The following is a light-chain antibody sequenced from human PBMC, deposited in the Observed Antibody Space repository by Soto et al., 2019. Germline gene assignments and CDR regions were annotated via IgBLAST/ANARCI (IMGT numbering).Light chain of an antibody. CDR2: GAS. V-gene: IGKV3-15*01. CDR1: QSVSSK. CDR3: QQYNNWPPIT. J-gene: IGKJ5*01. Sequence: EIVMAQSPATLSVSPGERATLSCRSSQSVSSKLAWYQQKPGQAPRLLIYGASTRATGIPARFSGSGSGTEFTLTISSLQSEDFAVYYCQQYNNWPPITFGQGTRLEIK.